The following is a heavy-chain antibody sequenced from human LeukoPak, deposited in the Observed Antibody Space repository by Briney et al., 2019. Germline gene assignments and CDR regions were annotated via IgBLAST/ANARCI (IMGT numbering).Heavy chain of an antibody. D-gene: IGHD1-26*01. CDR3: ARGSTPDY. CDR1: GGSITSYY. Sequence: SETLSLTCTISGGSITSYYWNWIRQPPGKGLEWIGYIYHSGSTNYNPSLKSRVTMSVDTSKSQFSLKLSSVTAADTAVYYCARGSTPDYWGQGTLVTVSS. J-gene: IGHJ4*02. V-gene: IGHV4-59*01. CDR2: IYHSGST.